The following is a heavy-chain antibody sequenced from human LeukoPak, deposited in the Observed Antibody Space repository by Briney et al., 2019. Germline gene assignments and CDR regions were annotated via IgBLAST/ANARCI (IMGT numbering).Heavy chain of an antibody. D-gene: IGHD3-22*01. Sequence: GGSLRLSCAASGFTFSSYGMHWVRQAPGKGLEWVAFIRYDGSNKYYADSVKGRFTISRDNSKNTLYLQMNSLRAEDTAVYYCAKRYDSSGYYYMLTLNAFDIWGQGTMVTVSS. CDR1: GFTFSSYG. CDR2: IRYDGSNK. V-gene: IGHV3-30*02. J-gene: IGHJ3*02. CDR3: AKRYDSSGYYYMLTLNAFDI.